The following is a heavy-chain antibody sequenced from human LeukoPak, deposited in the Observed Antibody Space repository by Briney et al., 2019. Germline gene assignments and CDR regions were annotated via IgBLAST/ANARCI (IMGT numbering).Heavy chain of an antibody. J-gene: IGHJ4*02. CDR1: GFTFDAHG. CDR3: ARGGEDGDYALQAY. D-gene: IGHD4-17*01. CDR2: INWSGGSI. Sequence: GGSLGLSCAASGFTFDAHGMSWVRQAPGKGLEWVSGINWSGGSIGYADSVKGRFTISRDNAKNSLYLQMNSLRAEDTALYYCARGGEDGDYALQAYWGQGTLVTVSS. V-gene: IGHV3-20*04.